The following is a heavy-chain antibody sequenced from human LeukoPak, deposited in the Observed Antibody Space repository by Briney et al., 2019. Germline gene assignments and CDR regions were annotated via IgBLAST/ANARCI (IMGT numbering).Heavy chain of an antibody. J-gene: IGHJ6*03. CDR2: ISGSGSGT. Sequence: GGSLRLSCAASGFTFSSYGMSWVRQAPGKGLEWVSGISGSGSGTYYADSVKGRFTISRDNSKNTLQLQMNSLGAEDTAVYYCATHGSAHYYMDVWGKGTTVTISS. V-gene: IGHV3-23*01. CDR3: ATHGSAHYYMDV. D-gene: IGHD2-2*03. CDR1: GFTFSSYG.